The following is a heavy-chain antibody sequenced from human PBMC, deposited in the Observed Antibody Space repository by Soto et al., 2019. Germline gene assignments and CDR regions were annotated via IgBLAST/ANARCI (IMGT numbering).Heavy chain of an antibody. V-gene: IGHV4-59*01. Sequence: SETLSLTCTFSGGSIRSDYWSWIRQPPGKVLEWIGYIYYSGSTNYNPSLKSRVTISVDTSKNQFSLKLSSVTAADTAVYYCARGCGRDGYNCDIWGQGTMVT. CDR2: IYYSGST. CDR1: GGSIRSDY. CDR3: ARGCGRDGYNCDI. D-gene: IGHD5-12*01. J-gene: IGHJ3*02.